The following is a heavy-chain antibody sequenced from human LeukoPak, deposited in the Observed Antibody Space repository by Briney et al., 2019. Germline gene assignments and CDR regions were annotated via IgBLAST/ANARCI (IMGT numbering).Heavy chain of an antibody. D-gene: IGHD3-3*01. V-gene: IGHV1-2*02. CDR3: ARAPPYYDFWSGYYRYYYYYMDV. CDR2: INPNSGGT. Sequence: ASVKVSCKASGYTFTGYYMHWVRQAPGQGLEWMGWINPNSGGTNYAQKFQGRVTMTRDTSISTAYMELSSLRSEDTAVYYCARAPPYYDFWSGYYRYYYYYMDVWGKGTTVTVSS. J-gene: IGHJ6*03. CDR1: GYTFTGYY.